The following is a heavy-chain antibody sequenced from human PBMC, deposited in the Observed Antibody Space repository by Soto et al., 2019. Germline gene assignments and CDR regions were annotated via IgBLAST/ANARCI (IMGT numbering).Heavy chain of an antibody. Sequence: GESRKISCKGSEYSFAGYWITWVRQKPGKGLDWMGRTDPSDSQTYYSPSFRGHVTISVAKSITTVFLQWSSLRASDTAMYYCARQIYDSDTGPNFQYYFDSWGQGTPVTVAS. CDR1: EYSFAGYW. V-gene: IGHV5-10-1*01. J-gene: IGHJ4*02. D-gene: IGHD3-22*01. CDR3: ARQIYDSDTGPNFQYYFDS. CDR2: TDPSDSQT.